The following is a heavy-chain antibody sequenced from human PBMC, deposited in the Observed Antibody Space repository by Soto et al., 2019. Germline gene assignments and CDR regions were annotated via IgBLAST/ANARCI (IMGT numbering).Heavy chain of an antibody. J-gene: IGHJ6*04. CDR2: ISAYNGNT. CDR3: ARDPPSDSPPTGYYGMDG. D-gene: IGHD2-2*01. CDR1: GYTFTSYG. Sequence: AASVKVSCPSSGYTFTSYGISWLRQAPGQGLEWMGWISAYNGNTNYAQKLQGRVTMTTDTSTSTAYMELRSLRSDDTAVYYCARDPPSDSPPTGYYGMDGCGKGTKVTVAS. V-gene: IGHV1-18*04.